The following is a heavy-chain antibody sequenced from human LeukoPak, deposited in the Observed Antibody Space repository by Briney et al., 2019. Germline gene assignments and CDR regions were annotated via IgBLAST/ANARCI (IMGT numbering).Heavy chain of an antibody. CDR1: GGTFSSYA. V-gene: IGHV1-69*05. CDR2: IIPIFGTA. Sequence: PLASVKVSCKASGGTFSSYAISWVRQAPGQGLEWMGGIIPIFGTANYAQKFQGRVTITTDESTSTAYMELSSLRSEDTAVYYCARGGIVGAVDAFDIWGQGTMVTVSS. D-gene: IGHD1-26*01. J-gene: IGHJ3*02. CDR3: ARGGIVGAVDAFDI.